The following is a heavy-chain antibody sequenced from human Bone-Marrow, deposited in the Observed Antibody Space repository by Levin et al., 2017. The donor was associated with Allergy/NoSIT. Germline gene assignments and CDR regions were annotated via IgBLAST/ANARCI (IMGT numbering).Heavy chain of an antibody. Sequence: GESLKISCAASGFNFSKYIMTWVRQAPGKGLEWVAGISASGDGSYYADSVKGRFTILRDNSKDTLSLEMVNLRVDDTALYYCAILPNDFWGQGSLVTVSS. D-gene: IGHD3/OR15-3a*01. J-gene: IGHJ4*02. CDR2: ISASGDGS. CDR3: AILPNDF. CDR1: GFNFSKYI. V-gene: IGHV3-23*01.